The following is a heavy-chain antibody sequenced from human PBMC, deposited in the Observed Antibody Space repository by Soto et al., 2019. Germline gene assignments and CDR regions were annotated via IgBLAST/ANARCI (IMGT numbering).Heavy chain of an antibody. D-gene: IGHD3-22*01. CDR2: IYPGDSGT. CDR3: AATYYYDSSGYGAPHFDY. CDR1: GYSFTSYW. Sequence: GESLKISCKGSGYSFTSYWIGWVRQMPGKGLEWMGIIYPGDSGTRYSPSFQGQVTISADKSISTAYLQWSSLKASDTAMYYCAATYYYDSSGYGAPHFDYWGQGTLVTVSS. V-gene: IGHV5-51*01. J-gene: IGHJ4*02.